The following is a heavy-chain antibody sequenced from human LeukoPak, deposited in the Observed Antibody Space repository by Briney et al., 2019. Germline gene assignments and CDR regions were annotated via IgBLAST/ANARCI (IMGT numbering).Heavy chain of an antibody. D-gene: IGHD1-26*01. Sequence: GGSLRLSGAASGFTFSSYAMSWVRQAPGKGLEWVSAISGSGGSTYYADSVKGRFTISRDNSKNTLYLQMNSLRAEDTAVYYCAKDVGALVGATLDYWGQGTLVTVSS. CDR3: AKDVGALVGATLDY. J-gene: IGHJ4*02. CDR2: ISGSGGST. CDR1: GFTFSSYA. V-gene: IGHV3-23*01.